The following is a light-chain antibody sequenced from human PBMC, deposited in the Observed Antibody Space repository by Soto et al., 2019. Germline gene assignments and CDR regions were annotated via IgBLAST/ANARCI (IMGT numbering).Light chain of an antibody. J-gene: IGKJ1*01. CDR2: AAS. V-gene: IGKV1-17*03. Sequence: IQLTQSPPAMSASVGDRVNITCRASQGISNYLAWFQLKPGKVPKRLMYAASTLQSGVPSRFSGSGYGTEFNLTISSLQTEDFATYYCLRHDLYPWTFGQGTKVDIK. CDR1: QGISNY. CDR3: LRHDLYPWT.